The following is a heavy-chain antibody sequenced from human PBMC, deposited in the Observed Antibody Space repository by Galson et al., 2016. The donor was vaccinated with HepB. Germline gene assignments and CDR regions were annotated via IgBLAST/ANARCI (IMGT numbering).Heavy chain of an antibody. CDR2: IYPDDSDT. Sequence: QSGAEVKKPGESLKISCAGSGHSFTSYWIAWVRQMPGKGLEWMGMIYPDDSDTRYSPSSEGQVTISADRSTSTVYLQWSSLKASDTATYYCARRASDSSWHDWFEPWGQGTLVIVSS. J-gene: IGHJ5*02. CDR3: ARRASDSSWHDWFEP. CDR1: GHSFTSYW. D-gene: IGHD6-13*01. V-gene: IGHV5-51*01.